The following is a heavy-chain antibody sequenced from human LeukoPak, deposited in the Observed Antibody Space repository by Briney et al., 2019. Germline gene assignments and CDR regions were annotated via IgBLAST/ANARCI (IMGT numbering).Heavy chain of an antibody. J-gene: IGHJ5*02. Sequence: GASVKVSCKASDYIFSGHFIHWVRQAPGQGLEWIGRIDPNSGRTSFAPKFQGRVTMTRDTSISTAYMEVTRLTSDDTAVYYCARRPPMSAADNWLDPWGQGTLVTVSS. D-gene: IGHD6-13*01. V-gene: IGHV1-2*06. CDR2: IDPNSGRT. CDR3: ARRPPMSAADNWLDP. CDR1: DYIFSGHF.